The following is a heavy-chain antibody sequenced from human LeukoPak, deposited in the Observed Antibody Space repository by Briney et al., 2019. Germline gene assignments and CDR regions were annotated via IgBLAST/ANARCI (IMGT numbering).Heavy chain of an antibody. V-gene: IGHV3-74*01. Sequence: PGGSLRLSCAASGFTFSTYRMHWVRQAPGKGLVWVSRISSDGGNTLYADSVKGRFTISRDNINDTMYLQMDSLRGEDTAVYYCARERELRGAYYMDVWGKGTTVTVSS. D-gene: IGHD1-26*01. CDR1: GFTFSTYR. J-gene: IGHJ6*03. CDR2: ISSDGGNT. CDR3: ARERELRGAYYMDV.